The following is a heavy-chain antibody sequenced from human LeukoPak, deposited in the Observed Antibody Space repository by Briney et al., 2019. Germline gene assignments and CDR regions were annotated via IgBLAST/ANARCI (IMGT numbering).Heavy chain of an antibody. V-gene: IGHV3-23*01. J-gene: IGHJ4*02. D-gene: IGHD1-26*01. CDR1: GSTFSNYV. Sequence: GGSLRLSCGASGSTFSNYVMSWVRQAPGKGLEWVSAISGGGDLTYYADSVKGRFTISRDNSKNTLYLQMNSLRAEDTAMYYCARDQTPMDSGSYGFDYWGQGTLVTVSS. CDR3: ARDQTPMDSGSYGFDY. CDR2: ISGGGDLT.